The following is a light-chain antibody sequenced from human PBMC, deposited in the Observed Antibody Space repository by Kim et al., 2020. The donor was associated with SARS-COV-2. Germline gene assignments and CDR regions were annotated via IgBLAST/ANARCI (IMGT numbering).Light chain of an antibody. CDR2: LNSDGSH. CDR3: QTWGTGIHWV. J-gene: IGLJ3*02. Sequence: VKLTCNLSSGHSSYAIEWHQQQPEKGPRYLMKLNSDGSHSKGDGIPDRFSGSSSGAERYLTISSLQSEDEADYYCQTWGTGIHWVFGGGTQLTVL. CDR1: SGHSSYA. V-gene: IGLV4-69*01.